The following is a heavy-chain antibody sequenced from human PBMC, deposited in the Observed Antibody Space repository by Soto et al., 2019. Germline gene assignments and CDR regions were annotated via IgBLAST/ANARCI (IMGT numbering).Heavy chain of an antibody. CDR1: GYTFASYA. V-gene: IGHV1-18*01. Sequence: QVQLVQSGAEVKKPGASVKVSCKASGYTFASYAISWMRQAPGQGLEWMGWISAYNGNTNYAQKLQGRDTMTTDTSTSTAYMELRSLRSDDTSVYFSARDPPPPDYWGQGTQVTVSS. CDR3: ARDPPPPDY. CDR2: ISAYNGNT. J-gene: IGHJ4*02.